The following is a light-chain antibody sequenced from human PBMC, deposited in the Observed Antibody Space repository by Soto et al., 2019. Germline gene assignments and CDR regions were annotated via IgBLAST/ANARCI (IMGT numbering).Light chain of an antibody. CDR3: QTWGNGSVG. V-gene: IGLV4-69*01. CDR1: SGHSSYA. Sequence: QLVLTQSPSASASLGASVKLTCTLSSGHSSYAIAWHQQQPEKGPRYLMKLNSDGSHSKGDVIPDRFSGSSSGAERYLTVSSLESYDEADSECQTWGNGSVGFSGGTQRPVL. J-gene: IGLJ2*01. CDR2: LNSDGSH.